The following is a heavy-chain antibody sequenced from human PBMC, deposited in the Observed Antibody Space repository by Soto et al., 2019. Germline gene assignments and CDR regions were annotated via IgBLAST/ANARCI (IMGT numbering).Heavy chain of an antibody. CDR2: IYHSGST. CDR1: SGSISSSNW. Sequence: PSETLSLTCAVSSGSISSSNWWSWVRQPPGKGLEWIGEIYHSGSTNYNPSLKSRVTISVDKSKNQFSLKLSSVTAADTAVYYCARAVAGTSKPSDYWGQGTLVTVSS. V-gene: IGHV4-4*02. D-gene: IGHD6-19*01. J-gene: IGHJ4*02. CDR3: ARAVAGTSKPSDY.